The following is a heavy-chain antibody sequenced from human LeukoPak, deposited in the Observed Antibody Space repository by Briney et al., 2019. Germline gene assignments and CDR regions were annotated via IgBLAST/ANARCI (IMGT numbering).Heavy chain of an antibody. D-gene: IGHD6-6*01. Sequence: SETLSRTCAVYGGSFSGYYWNWIRQSPGKGLEWIGEINHSGSTNYNPSLKSRVTIPVDTSKNQFSLKLSSVTAADTAVYYCAKTPNAFVRGGYYFDSWGQGTLVTVSS. J-gene: IGHJ4*02. CDR3: AKTPNAFVRGGYYFDS. CDR2: INHSGST. CDR1: GGSFSGYY. V-gene: IGHV4-34*01.